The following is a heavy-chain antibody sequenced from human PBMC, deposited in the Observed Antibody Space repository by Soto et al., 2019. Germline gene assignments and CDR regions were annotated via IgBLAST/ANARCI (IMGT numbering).Heavy chain of an antibody. J-gene: IGHJ3*02. CDR1: GGSFSGYY. CDR2: INHSGST. V-gene: IGHV4-34*01. CDR3: ARFEYSSSSRAFDI. Sequence: PSETLSLTCAVYGGSFSGYYWSWIRQPPGKGLEWIGEINHSGSTNYNPSLKSRVTISVDTSKNQFSLKLSSVTAADTAVYYCARFEYSSSSRAFDIWGQGTMVTVS. D-gene: IGHD6-6*01.